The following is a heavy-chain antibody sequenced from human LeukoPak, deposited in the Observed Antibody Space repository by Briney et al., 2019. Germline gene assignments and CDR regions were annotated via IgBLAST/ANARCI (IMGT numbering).Heavy chain of an antibody. J-gene: IGHJ3*02. CDR1: GYTFTSYD. CDR2: INTNTGNP. D-gene: IGHD1-14*01. Sequence: ASVKVSCKASGYTFTSYDINWVRQAPGQGLEWMGWINTNTGNPTYAQGFTGRFVFSLDTSVGTAYLQISSLKAEDTAVYYCARDLPDSPGPVDAFDIWGQGTMVTVSS. V-gene: IGHV7-4-1*02. CDR3: ARDLPDSPGPVDAFDI.